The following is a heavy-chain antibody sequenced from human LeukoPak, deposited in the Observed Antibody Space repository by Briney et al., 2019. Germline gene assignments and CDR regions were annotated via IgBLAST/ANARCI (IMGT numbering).Heavy chain of an antibody. CDR2: IYYSGST. J-gene: IGHJ4*02. Sequence: PSETLSLTCTVSGGSISSYYWSWIRQPPGQGLEWIGYIYYSGSTNYNPSLKSRVTISVDTSKNQFSLKLSSVTAADTAVYYCASYSGVAGFDYWGQGTLVTVSS. V-gene: IGHV4-59*01. CDR3: ASYSGVAGFDY. D-gene: IGHD6-19*01. CDR1: GGSISSYY.